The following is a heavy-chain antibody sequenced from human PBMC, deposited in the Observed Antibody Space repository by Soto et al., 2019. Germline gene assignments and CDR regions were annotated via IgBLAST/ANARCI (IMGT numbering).Heavy chain of an antibody. V-gene: IGHV1-8*01. CDR3: ARDFFDSSDYTTNWFDP. J-gene: IGHJ5*02. Sequence: ASVKVSCKASGYSFTSSDINWVRQAPGQGLEWMGWMNPSSGNTGFAQKFQGRVTMTRNTFINTAYMELSSLTSEDAALYYCARDFFDSSDYTTNWFDPWGQGTLVTAPQ. D-gene: IGHD3-22*01. CDR2: MNPSSGNT. CDR1: GYSFTSSD.